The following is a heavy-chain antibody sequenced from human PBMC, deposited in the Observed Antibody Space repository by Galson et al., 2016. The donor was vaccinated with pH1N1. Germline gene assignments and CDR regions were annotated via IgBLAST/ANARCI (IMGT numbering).Heavy chain of an antibody. Sequence: SLRLSCAGSRFSFSDYWMHWVRQAPGKGLEWVANINQDGSQKYYVDSVRGRFTNSRDNAKNSLYLQMNSLRAEDTAVYYCARAIGASGAFWGQGTLVTVSS. CDR3: ARAIGASGAF. D-gene: IGHD6-13*01. J-gene: IGHJ4*02. V-gene: IGHV3-7*01. CDR1: RFSFSDYW. CDR2: INQDGSQK.